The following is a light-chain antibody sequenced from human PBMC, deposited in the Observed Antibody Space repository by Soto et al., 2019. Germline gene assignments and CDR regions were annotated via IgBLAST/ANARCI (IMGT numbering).Light chain of an antibody. J-gene: IGKJ2*01. CDR1: QSISSMY. V-gene: IGKV3-20*01. Sequence: ESMLTQSPGTLSLSPGERATLSCRASQSISSMYLTWYQHKPGQAPRLLIYGASIRATGIPDRFSGSGSGPDLPLTISRLEPEDSAVYYCQQFRSAPPAFTFGQGTKLEI. CDR2: GAS. CDR3: QQFRSAPPAFT.